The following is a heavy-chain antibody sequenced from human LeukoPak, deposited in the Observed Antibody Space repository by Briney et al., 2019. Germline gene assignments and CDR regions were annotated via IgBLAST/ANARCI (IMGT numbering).Heavy chain of an antibody. J-gene: IGHJ6*02. CDR3: ASTKIKGLRFLSPYGMDV. D-gene: IGHD3-3*01. Sequence: NASETLSLTCTVSGGSISSYYWSWIRQPPGKGLEWIGYIYYSGSTNYNPSLKSRVTISVDTSKNQFSLKLSSVTAADTAVYYCASTKIKGLRFLSPYGMDVWGQGTTVTVSS. V-gene: IGHV4-59*01. CDR2: IYYSGST. CDR1: GGSISSYY.